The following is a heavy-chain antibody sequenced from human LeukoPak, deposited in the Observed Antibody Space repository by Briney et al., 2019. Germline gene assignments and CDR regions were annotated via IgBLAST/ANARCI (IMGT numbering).Heavy chain of an antibody. J-gene: IGHJ4*02. CDR3: ARVGGWRGFDY. V-gene: IGHV4-34*01. CDR2: INHSGST. CDR1: GGSFSGYY. Sequence: KASETLSLTCAVYGGSFSGYYWSWIRQPPGKGLEWIGEINHSGSTNYNPSLKSRVTISVDTSKNQFSLKLSSVTAADTAVYYCARVGGWRGFDYWGQGTLVTVSS. D-gene: IGHD6-19*01.